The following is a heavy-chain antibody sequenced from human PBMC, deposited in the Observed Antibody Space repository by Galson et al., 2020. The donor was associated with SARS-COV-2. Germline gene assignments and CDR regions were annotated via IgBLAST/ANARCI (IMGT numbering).Heavy chain of an antibody. CDR3: TSSTGWGPGDF. CDR1: GVTVSGNH. D-gene: IGHD3-16*01. J-gene: IGHJ4*02. CDR2: MHIDGRT. V-gene: IGHV3-53*01. Sequence: GESLKISCAVSGVTVSGNHMSWVRQAPGKGLEWVSVMHIDGRTYYANFVKGRFTIARDTSRNTLSLQMDTLEVADTARYYCTSSTGWGPGDFWGQGTRVTVAP.